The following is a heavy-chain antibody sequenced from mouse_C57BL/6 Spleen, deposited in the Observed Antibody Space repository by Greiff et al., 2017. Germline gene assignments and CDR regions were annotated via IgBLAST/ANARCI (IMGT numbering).Heavy chain of an antibody. J-gene: IGHJ2*01. CDR1: GYTFTSYD. V-gene: IGHV1-85*01. Sequence: QVQLQQSGPELVKPGASVKLSCTASGYTFTSYDINCVKQRPGQGLEWIGWIYPRDGSTKYNDAFKVKATLTCDTSYSTAYMELHSLTSEDSAIYFCAREKDYYGSSFFDYWGQGTTLTVSS. D-gene: IGHD1-1*01. CDR2: IYPRDGST. CDR3: AREKDYYGSSFFDY.